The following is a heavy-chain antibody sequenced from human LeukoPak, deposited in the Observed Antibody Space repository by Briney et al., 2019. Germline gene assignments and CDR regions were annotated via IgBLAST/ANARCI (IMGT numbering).Heavy chain of an antibody. CDR2: ISSSSSYT. J-gene: IGHJ5*02. Sequence: PGRSLRLSCAASGFTFSDYYMSWIRQAPGKGLEWVSYISSSSSYTNYADSVKGRFTISRDNAKNSLYLQMNSLRAEDTAVYYCARGGYGDYLNWFDPWGQGTLVTVSS. CDR1: GFTFSDYY. CDR3: ARGGYGDYLNWFDP. V-gene: IGHV3-11*06. D-gene: IGHD4-17*01.